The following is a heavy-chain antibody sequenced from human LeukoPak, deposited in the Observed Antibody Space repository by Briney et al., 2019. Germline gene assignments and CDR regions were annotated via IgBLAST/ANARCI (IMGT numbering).Heavy chain of an antibody. CDR3: ARGPPYDSGKFGPFDY. V-gene: IGHV3-11*01. CDR2: ISSSGYSI. CDR1: GFTFSDYC. Sequence: GGSLRLSCAASGFTFSDYCMTWIRQAPGKGLEWVSYISSSGYSIYYADSVKGRFTISRDNAKNSLYLQMNSLRTEDTAVYYCARGPPYDSGKFGPFDYWGQGTLVTVSS. J-gene: IGHJ4*02. D-gene: IGHD3-10*01.